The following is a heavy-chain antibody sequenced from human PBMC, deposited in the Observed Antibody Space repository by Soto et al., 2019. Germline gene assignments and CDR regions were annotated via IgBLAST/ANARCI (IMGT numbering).Heavy chain of an antibody. CDR1: GFTFSSYW. D-gene: IGHD4-17*01. CDR2: IKGDGSRT. J-gene: IGHJ6*02. V-gene: IGHV3-74*01. Sequence: EVQLAESGGGLVQPGGSLRLSCAASGFTFSSYWIHWVHQAPGKGLVWVSRIKGDGSRTDYADSVKGRFTISRDNAKNTVYLQMNSLRDEDTAVYYCGRGLPGYYGMDVWGQGTTVTVSS. CDR3: GRGLPGYYGMDV.